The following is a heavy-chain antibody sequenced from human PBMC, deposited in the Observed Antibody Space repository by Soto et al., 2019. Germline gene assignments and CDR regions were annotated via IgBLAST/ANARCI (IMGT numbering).Heavy chain of an antibody. Sequence: TSETLSLTCTVSGGSISSGDYYWSWIRQPPGKGLEWIGYMYYGGRTHYNPSLKSRLNTSLDTSKNQFSLNLSSVTATDTAVYYCARGRRYSSSWYFFDYWGQGTLVTVSS. CDR2: MYYGGRT. J-gene: IGHJ4*02. CDR3: ARGRRYSSSWYFFDY. CDR1: GGSISSGDYY. D-gene: IGHD6-13*01. V-gene: IGHV4-30-4*01.